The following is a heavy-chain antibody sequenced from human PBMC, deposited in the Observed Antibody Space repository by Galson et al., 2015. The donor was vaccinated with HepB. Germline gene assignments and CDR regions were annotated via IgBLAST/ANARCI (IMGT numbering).Heavy chain of an antibody. CDR2: ISSSSTTI. Sequence: SLRLSCAASGFTLSSHSMNWVRQAPGKGLEWVSYISSSSTTIYYADSVKGRFTISRDNSKNTLYLQMKSLRAEDTAIYYCAKGGLTYYDLWSGYLFPIDYWGQGTLVTVSS. J-gene: IGHJ4*02. CDR3: AKGGLTYYDLWSGYLFPIDY. V-gene: IGHV3-48*01. CDR1: GFTLSSHS. D-gene: IGHD3-3*01.